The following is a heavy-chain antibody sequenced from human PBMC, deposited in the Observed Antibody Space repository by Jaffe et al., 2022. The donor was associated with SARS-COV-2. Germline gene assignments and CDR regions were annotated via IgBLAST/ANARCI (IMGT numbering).Heavy chain of an antibody. CDR3: ARAPPIMVRGVIAGDAFDI. D-gene: IGHD3-10*01. J-gene: IGHJ3*02. CDR1: GGSISSGSYY. Sequence: QVQLQESGPGLVKPSQTLSLTCTVSGGSISSGSYYWSWIRQPAGKGLEWIGRIYTSGSTNYNPSLKSRVTISVDTSKNQFSLKLSSVTAADTAVYYCARAPPIMVRGVIAGDAFDIWGQGTMVTVSS. CDR2: IYTSGST. V-gene: IGHV4-61*02.